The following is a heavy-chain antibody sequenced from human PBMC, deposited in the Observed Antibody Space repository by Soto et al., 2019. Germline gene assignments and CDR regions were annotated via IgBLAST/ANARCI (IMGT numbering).Heavy chain of an antibody. J-gene: IGHJ6*02. D-gene: IGHD6-6*01. CDR2: IYHGGST. Sequence: SETLSLTCAVSGYSISSGYYWGWLRQPPGKGLEWIGSIYHGGSTYYNPSLKSRVTISVDKSKNQFSLKLSSVTAADTAVYYCARGRVAARPVSDHYYYGMDVWGQGTTVTVSS. CDR1: GYSISSGYY. V-gene: IGHV4-38-2*01. CDR3: ARGRVAARPVSDHYYYGMDV.